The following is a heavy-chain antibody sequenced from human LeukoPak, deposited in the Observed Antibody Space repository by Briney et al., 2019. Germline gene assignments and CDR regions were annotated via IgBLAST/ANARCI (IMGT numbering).Heavy chain of an antibody. V-gene: IGHV4-59*11. CDR3: ASRYSSSWGTFDY. CDR1: GASISSHC. Sequence: SETLSLTCTVSGASISSHCWSWIRQPPGRGLEWIGYICYSGSTNSNPSLKSRVTISVDTSKNQFSLKLSSVTAADTAVYYCASRYSSSWGTFDYWGQGTLVTVSS. D-gene: IGHD6-13*01. CDR2: ICYSGST. J-gene: IGHJ4*02.